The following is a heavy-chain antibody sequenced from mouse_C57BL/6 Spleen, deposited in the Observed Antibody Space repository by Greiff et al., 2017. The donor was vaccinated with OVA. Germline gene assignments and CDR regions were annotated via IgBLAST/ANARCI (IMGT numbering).Heavy chain of an antibody. J-gene: IGHJ4*01. CDR3: ARSNSNYPMDY. D-gene: IGHD2-5*01. CDR1: GYAFSSYW. V-gene: IGHV1-80*01. CDR2: IYPGDGDT. Sequence: LVESGAELVKPGASVKISCKASGYAFSSYWMNWVKQRPGKGLAWIGQIYPGDGDTNYNGKFKGKATLTADKSSSTAYMQLSSLTSEDSAVYFCARSNSNYPMDYWGQGTSVTVSS.